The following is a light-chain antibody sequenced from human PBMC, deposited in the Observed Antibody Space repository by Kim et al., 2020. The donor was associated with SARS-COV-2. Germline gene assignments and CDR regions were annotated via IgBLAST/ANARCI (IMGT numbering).Light chain of an antibody. CDR3: QVWDSSSDHFV. V-gene: IGLV3-21*04. Sequence: APGKTARSTCGGNNIGSKNVHWYQQRPGQAPVLVTYYDTDRPSGTPERFSDSNSGNTATLTISRVEAGDEADYYCQVWDSSSDHFVFGGGTKLTVL. CDR1: NIGSKN. J-gene: IGLJ2*01. CDR2: YDT.